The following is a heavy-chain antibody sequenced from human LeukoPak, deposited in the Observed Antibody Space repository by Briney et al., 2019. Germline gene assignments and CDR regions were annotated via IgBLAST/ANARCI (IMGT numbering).Heavy chain of an antibody. Sequence: ASVKVSCKASGYTFTRYAMHWVRQAPGQRLEWMGWINAGNGNTKYSQKFQGRVTMTRDTSTSTVYMELSSLRSEDTAVYYCAGTNTYYGMDVWGQGTTVTVSS. V-gene: IGHV1-3*01. CDR3: AGTNTYYGMDV. CDR1: GYTFTRYA. CDR2: INAGNGNT. J-gene: IGHJ6*02.